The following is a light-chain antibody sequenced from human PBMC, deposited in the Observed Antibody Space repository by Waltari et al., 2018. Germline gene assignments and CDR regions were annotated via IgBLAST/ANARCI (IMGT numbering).Light chain of an antibody. Sequence: QSVLTQPPSASGTPGQRVTISCSGSSPNIGSNNVNWYQHLPGTAPKLLIYSNTQRPPGVPDRFSGSKSGTSASLAISGLQSEDEAVYYCAAWDDSLNGRVFGGGTKLTVV. J-gene: IGLJ2*01. CDR3: AAWDDSLNGRV. CDR1: SPNIGSNN. CDR2: SNT. V-gene: IGLV1-44*01.